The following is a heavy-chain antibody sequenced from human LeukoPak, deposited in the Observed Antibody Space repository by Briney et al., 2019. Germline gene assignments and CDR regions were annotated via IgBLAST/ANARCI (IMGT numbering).Heavy chain of an antibody. J-gene: IGHJ6*03. Sequence: SETLALTCTVSGGSISIYYWSWIRHPPGKGLEWIGYVYYSGSTNYNPSLKSRVTISVDTSKNLFSLKLRSVTAADTAVYYCARTTEAHSWRTRYYDYYMDVWGKGTPVTVSS. V-gene: IGHV4-59*01. D-gene: IGHD6-13*01. CDR1: GGSISIYY. CDR2: VYYSGST. CDR3: ARTTEAHSWRTRYYDYYMDV.